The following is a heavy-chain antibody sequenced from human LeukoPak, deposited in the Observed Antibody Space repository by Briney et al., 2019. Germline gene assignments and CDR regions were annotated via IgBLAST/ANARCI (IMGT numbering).Heavy chain of an antibody. J-gene: IGHJ4*02. CDR1: GFTFSSYS. Sequence: PGGSLRLSCAASGFTFSSYSMNWVRQAPGKGLEWVSYISSSGSTIYYADSVKGRFTISRDNAKNSLYLQMNSLRAEDTAVYYCARHRIAARPFDYWGQGTLVTVSS. V-gene: IGHV3-48*01. CDR2: ISSSGSTI. CDR3: ARHRIAARPFDY. D-gene: IGHD6-6*01.